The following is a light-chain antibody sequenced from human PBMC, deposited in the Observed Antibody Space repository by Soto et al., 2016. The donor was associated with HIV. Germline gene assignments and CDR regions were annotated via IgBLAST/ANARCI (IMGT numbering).Light chain of an antibody. Sequence: SYELTQPPSVSVSPGQTARITCSGDTLSNQYAYWYQQRPGQAPILVIYKDSERPSGIPERFSGSSSGTRVTLTISRVQAEDEADYYCQSADSNDSYHVVFGGGTKLTVL. CDR2: KDS. CDR1: TLSNQY. CDR3: QSADSNDSYHVV. J-gene: IGLJ2*01. V-gene: IGLV3-25*03.